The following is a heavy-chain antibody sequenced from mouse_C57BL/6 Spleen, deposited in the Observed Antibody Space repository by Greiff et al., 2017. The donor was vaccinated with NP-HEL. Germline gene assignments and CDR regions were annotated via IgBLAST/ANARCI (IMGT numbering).Heavy chain of an antibody. CDR1: GFNIKDYY. D-gene: IGHD1-1*01. CDR3: TTYYYGSSYVFAY. J-gene: IGHJ3*01. CDR2: IDPEDGDT. Sequence: EVQLQQSGAELVRPGASVKLSCTASGFNIKDYYMHWVKQRPEQGLEWIGRIDPEDGDTEYAPKFQGKATMTADTSSNTAYLQLSSLTSEDTAVYYCTTYYYGSSYVFAYWGQGTLVTVSA. V-gene: IGHV14-1*01.